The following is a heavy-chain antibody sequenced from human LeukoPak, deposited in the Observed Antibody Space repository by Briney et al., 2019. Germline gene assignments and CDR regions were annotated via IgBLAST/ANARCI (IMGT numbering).Heavy chain of an antibody. CDR3: AREKGYMVRGKLGY. CDR1: GGSISGYY. Sequence: SETLSLTCTVSGGSISGYYWTWIRQPPGKGLEWIGYMYYNGNTNYNPSLKSRVTISVDTSKNQFSLKLSSVTAADTAVYYCAREKGYMVRGKLGYWGQGTLVTVSS. D-gene: IGHD3-10*01. J-gene: IGHJ4*02. CDR2: MYYNGNT. V-gene: IGHV4-59*12.